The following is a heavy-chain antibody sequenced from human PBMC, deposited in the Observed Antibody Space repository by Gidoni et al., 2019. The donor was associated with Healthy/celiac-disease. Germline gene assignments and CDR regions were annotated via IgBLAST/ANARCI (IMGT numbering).Heavy chain of an antibody. CDR2: IKQDGSEK. Sequence: EVQLVESGGGLVQPGGSLRLSCAASGFPFSSYWMSWVRQAPGKGLEWVANIKQDGSEKYYVDSVKGRFTISRDNAKNSLYLQMNSLRAEDTAVYYCARDGAWLAADYWGQGTLVTVSS. V-gene: IGHV3-7*03. CDR3: ARDGAWLAADY. J-gene: IGHJ4*02. CDR1: GFPFSSYW. D-gene: IGHD6-19*01.